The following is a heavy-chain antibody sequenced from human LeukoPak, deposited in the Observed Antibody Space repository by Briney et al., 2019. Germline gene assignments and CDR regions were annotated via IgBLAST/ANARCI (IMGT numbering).Heavy chain of an antibody. CDR3: ARDRPLGAVDY. Sequence: SETLSLTCTVSGGSISSGSYYWSWIRQPAGKGLEWIGRIYTSGSTNYNPSLKSRVTMSVDTSKNQFSLKLSSVTAADTAVYYCARDRPLGAVDYWGQGTLVTVSS. CDR2: IYTSGST. CDR1: GGSISSGSYY. D-gene: IGHD3-16*01. V-gene: IGHV4-61*02. J-gene: IGHJ4*02.